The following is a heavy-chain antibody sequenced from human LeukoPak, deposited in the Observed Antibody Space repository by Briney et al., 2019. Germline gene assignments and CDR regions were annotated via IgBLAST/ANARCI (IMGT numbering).Heavy chain of an antibody. J-gene: IGHJ3*02. Sequence: PGGSLRLSCAASGFTFSSYSINWVRQAPGKGPEWVSSISSSSYIYYADSVKGRFTISRDNAKNSLYLQMNSLRAEDTAVYYCARPRGPADAFDIWGQGTMVTVSS. CDR1: GFTFSSYS. CDR2: ISSSSYI. CDR3: ARPRGPADAFDI. V-gene: IGHV3-21*01. D-gene: IGHD3-16*01.